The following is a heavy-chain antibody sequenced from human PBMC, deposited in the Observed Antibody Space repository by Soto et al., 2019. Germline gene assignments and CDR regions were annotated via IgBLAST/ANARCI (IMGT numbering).Heavy chain of an antibody. V-gene: IGHV4-59*01. Sequence: SETLSLTCSVSGGSISSYSWSWILQPPGKGLEWIGYIYHSGSTNYNPSLKSRVTISVDTSKNQFSLKLRSVTAADTAGYYCGNYPTTVTSDYWGQGTLVTVSS. CDR3: GNYPTTVTSDY. CDR2: IYHSGST. CDR1: GGSISSYS. J-gene: IGHJ4*02. D-gene: IGHD4-17*01.